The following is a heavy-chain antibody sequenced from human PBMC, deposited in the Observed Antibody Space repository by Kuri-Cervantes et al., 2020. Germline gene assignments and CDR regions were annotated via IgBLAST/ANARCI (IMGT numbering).Heavy chain of an antibody. CDR2: INSDGSST. CDR1: GFTFSSDW. V-gene: IGHV3-74*01. J-gene: IGHJ5*02. Sequence: GGSLRLSCAASGFTFSSDWMHWVRQAPGKWLVWVSRINSDGSSTSYADSVKGRFTISRNNAKNTLYLQMNSLRAEDTAVYYCARVGQLVMRAWGQGTLVTVSS. D-gene: IGHD6-13*01. CDR3: ARVGQLVMRA.